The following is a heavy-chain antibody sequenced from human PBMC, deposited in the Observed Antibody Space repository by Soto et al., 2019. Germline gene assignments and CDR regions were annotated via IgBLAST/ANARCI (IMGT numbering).Heavy chain of an antibody. CDR1: GFTFSSYG. D-gene: IGHD5-12*01. Sequence: GGSLRLSCAASGFTFSSYGMHWVRQAPGKGLEWVAVISYDGSNKYYADSVKGRFTISRDNSKNTLYLQMNSLRAEDTAVYYCAKPLMATIRVYYYYGMDVWGQGTTVTVAS. CDR3: AKPLMATIRVYYYYGMDV. J-gene: IGHJ6*02. V-gene: IGHV3-30*18. CDR2: ISYDGSNK.